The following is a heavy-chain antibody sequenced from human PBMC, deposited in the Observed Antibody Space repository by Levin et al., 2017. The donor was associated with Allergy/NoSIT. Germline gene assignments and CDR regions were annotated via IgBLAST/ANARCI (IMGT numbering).Heavy chain of an antibody. CDR3: ARSLFGEFNFDY. CDR2: ISYDGSNK. V-gene: IGHV3-30*03. Sequence: GESLKISCAASGFTFSSYGMHWVRQAPGKGLEWVAVISYDGSNKYYADSVKGRFTISRDNSKNTLYLQMNSLRAEDTAVYYCARSLFGEFNFDYWGQGTLVTVSS. CDR1: GFTFSSYG. D-gene: IGHD3-10*02. J-gene: IGHJ4*02.